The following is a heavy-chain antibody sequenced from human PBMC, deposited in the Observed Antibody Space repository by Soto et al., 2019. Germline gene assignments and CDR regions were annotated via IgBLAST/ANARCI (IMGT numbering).Heavy chain of an antibody. CDR2: ISGSGGST. CDR1: GFTFSSYA. CDR3: AKIEHQWLVLDATDF. D-gene: IGHD6-19*01. V-gene: IGHV3-23*01. Sequence: EVQLLESGGGLVQPGGSLRLSCAASGFTFSSYAMSWVRQAPGKGLEWVSAISGSGGSTYYADSVKGRFTISRDNSKNTLHLQMNSLRAGDTAVYYCAKIEHQWLVLDATDFWGQGTLVTVSS. J-gene: IGHJ4*02.